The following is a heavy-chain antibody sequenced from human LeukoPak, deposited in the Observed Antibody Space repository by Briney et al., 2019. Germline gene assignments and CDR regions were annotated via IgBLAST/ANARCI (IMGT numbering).Heavy chain of an antibody. V-gene: IGHV4-59*01. CDR3: ARRLGIGYCSGVSCYYYMDV. J-gene: IGHJ6*03. Sequence: SETLSLTCAVYGGSFSGYYWSWIRQPPGKGLEWIGYVYYSGSTNYNPSLKNRVSMSVDTSKNQFSLKLNSVTAADTAVYDCARRLGIGYCSGVSCYYYMDVWGKGTTVTVSS. D-gene: IGHD2-15*01. CDR2: VYYSGST. CDR1: GGSFSGYY.